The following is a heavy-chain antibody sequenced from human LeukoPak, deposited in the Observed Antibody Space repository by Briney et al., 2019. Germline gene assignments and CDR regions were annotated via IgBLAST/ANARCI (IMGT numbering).Heavy chain of an antibody. V-gene: IGHV4-4*02. CDR1: GGSISSSNW. J-gene: IGHJ6*02. CDR2: IYHSGST. CDR3: ARSTALFYYYYGMDV. D-gene: IGHD2-2*01. Sequence: SETLSLTCAVSGGSISSSNWWSWVRQPPGKGLEWIGEIYHSGSTNCNPSLKSRVTISVDKSKNQFSLKLSSVTAADTAVYYCARSTALFYYYYGMDVWGQGTTVTVSS.